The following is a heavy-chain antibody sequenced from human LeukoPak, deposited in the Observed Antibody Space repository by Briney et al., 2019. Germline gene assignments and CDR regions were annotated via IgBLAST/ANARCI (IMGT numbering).Heavy chain of an antibody. CDR1: GFTFSSYA. D-gene: IGHD6-6*01. Sequence: GGSLRLSCAASGFTFSSYAMYWVRQAPGQGLEWVAIISYDGSNKYYADSVKGRFTISRDNSKNTLYLQMNSLRVEDTAVYYCARETSSSLGYWGQGTLVTVSS. CDR2: ISYDGSNK. CDR3: ARETSSSLGY. J-gene: IGHJ4*02. V-gene: IGHV3-30-3*01.